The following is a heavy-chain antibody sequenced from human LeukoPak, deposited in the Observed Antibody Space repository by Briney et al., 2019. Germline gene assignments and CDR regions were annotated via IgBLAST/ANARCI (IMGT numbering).Heavy chain of an antibody. V-gene: IGHV4-61*08. D-gene: IGHD3-10*01. J-gene: IGHJ4*02. CDR1: GGSISSGGYY. Sequence: PSETLSLTCTVSGGSISSGGYYWSWLRQPPGKGLEWFGYIYHSGSTNYNPSLKSRVTISVDTSKNQFSLRLSSVTAADTAVYYCARDGYGSGHWDYWGQGTLVTVSS. CDR2: IYHSGST. CDR3: ARDGYGSGHWDY.